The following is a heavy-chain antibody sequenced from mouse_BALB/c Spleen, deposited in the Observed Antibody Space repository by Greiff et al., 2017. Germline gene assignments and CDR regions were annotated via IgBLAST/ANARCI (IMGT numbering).Heavy chain of an antibody. CDR2: ISYSGST. D-gene: IGHD1-2*01. V-gene: IGHV3-2*02. CDR3: ASSLLRLRYFDY. CDR1: GYSITSDYA. J-gene: IGHJ2*01. Sequence: EVMLVESGPGLVKPSQSLSLTCTVTGYSITSDYAWNWIRQFPGNKLEWMGYISYSGSTSYNPSLKSRISITRDTSKNQFFLQLNSVTTEDTATYYCASSLLRLRYFDYWGQGTTLTVSS.